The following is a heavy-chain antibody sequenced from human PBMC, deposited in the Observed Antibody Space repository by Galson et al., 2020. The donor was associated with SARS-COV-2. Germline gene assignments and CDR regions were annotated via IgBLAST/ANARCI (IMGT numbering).Heavy chain of an antibody. CDR1: GFTFSDYY. CDR2: ISSSGSTI. Sequence: GESLKISCAASGFTFSDYYMSWIRQAPGKGLEWVSYISSSGSTIYYTDSVKGRFTISRDNAKNSLYLQMNSLRAEDTGVYYCARERGDGDYVPPFDYWGQGALVSVSS. CDR3: ARERGDGDYVPPFDY. V-gene: IGHV3-11*01. D-gene: IGHD4-17*01. J-gene: IGHJ4*02.